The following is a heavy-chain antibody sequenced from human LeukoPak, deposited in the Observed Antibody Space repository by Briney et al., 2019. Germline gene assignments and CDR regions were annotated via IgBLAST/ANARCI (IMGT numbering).Heavy chain of an antibody. CDR1: GGSISSYY. V-gene: IGHV4-59*08. CDR3: ARAEYYYDSSGYYYFDY. D-gene: IGHD3-22*01. CDR2: IYYSGST. Sequence: PSETLSLTCTVSGGSISSYYWSWIRQPPGKGLEWIGYIYYSGSTNYNPSLKSRVTISVDTSKNQFSLKLSSVTAADTAVYYCARAEYYYDSSGYYYFDYWGQGTLVTVSS. J-gene: IGHJ4*02.